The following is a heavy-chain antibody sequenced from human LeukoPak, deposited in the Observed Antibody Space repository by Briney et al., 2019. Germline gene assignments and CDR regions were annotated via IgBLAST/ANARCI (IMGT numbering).Heavy chain of an antibody. CDR1: GYTFTSYG. D-gene: IGHD5-18*01. Sequence: GASVKVSCKASGYTFTSYGISWVRQAPGQGLEWMGWISAYNGNTNYAQKLQGRVTMTTDTSTSTAYMELRSLRSDDTAVYYCARNEGYSYGSSYYYYMDVWGKGTTVTVSS. CDR3: ARNEGYSYGSSYYYYMDV. J-gene: IGHJ6*03. V-gene: IGHV1-18*01. CDR2: ISAYNGNT.